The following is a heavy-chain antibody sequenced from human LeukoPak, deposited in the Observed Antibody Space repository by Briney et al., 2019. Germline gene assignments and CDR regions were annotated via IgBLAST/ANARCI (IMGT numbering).Heavy chain of an antibody. V-gene: IGHV5-51*01. CDR1: GYSFTSYW. CDR3: ARQVSPHPDLVAVAGLNWFDP. Sequence: GESLKISCKGSGYSFTSYWIGWVRRMPGKGLEWMGIIYPGDSDTRYSPSFQGQVTISADKSISTAYLQWSSLKASDTAMYYCARQVSPHPDLVAVAGLNWFDPWGQGTLVTVSS. D-gene: IGHD6-19*01. J-gene: IGHJ5*02. CDR2: IYPGDSDT.